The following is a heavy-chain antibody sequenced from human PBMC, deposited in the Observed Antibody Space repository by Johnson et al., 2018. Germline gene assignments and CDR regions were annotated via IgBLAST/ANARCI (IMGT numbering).Heavy chain of an antibody. D-gene: IGHD3-16*01. J-gene: IGHJ6*04. CDR3: AKQRERGTSYMDV. CDR2: IWPGDSDT. V-gene: IGHV5-51*01. Sequence: VQLVQSGAEVKKPGESLKISCKGSGYSFTNTWIGWVRQMPGEGLEWMGLIWPGDSDTKYSPSLQGQVTISADSAHSTVSLQRSSLKASDTAIYYCAKQRERGTSYMDVWGKGTTVTVSS. CDR1: GYSFTNTW.